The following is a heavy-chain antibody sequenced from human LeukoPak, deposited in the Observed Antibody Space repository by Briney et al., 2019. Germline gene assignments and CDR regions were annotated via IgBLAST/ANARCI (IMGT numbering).Heavy chain of an antibody. J-gene: IGHJ4*02. CDR1: GGSISSYY. CDR3: AREGPGRFGAPGPNVYSIDY. Sequence: PSETLSLTCTVSGGSISSYYWSWIRLPPGKGLEWIGCIYSSGSTNYNPSPKSRVTISVATSKNQFSLKLTSVTAADTAVYYCAREGPGRFGAPGPNVYSIDYWGQGTLVTVSS. CDR2: IYSSGST. D-gene: IGHD2-15*01. V-gene: IGHV4-59*01.